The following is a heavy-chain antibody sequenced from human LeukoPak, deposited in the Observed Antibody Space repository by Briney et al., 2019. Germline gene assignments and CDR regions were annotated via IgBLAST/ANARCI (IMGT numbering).Heavy chain of an antibody. CDR2: INPGAGST. J-gene: IGHJ4*02. Sequence: ASVTVSCTASGYTFTNYFMHWVRQPPGQGLEWVGIINPGAGSTTYAQKFQGRVTMTRDTSTTTLYMELSSVRSEDAAVYYCARDHYWGQGTLVTVSS. V-gene: IGHV1-46*01. CDR1: GYTFTNYF. CDR3: ARDHY.